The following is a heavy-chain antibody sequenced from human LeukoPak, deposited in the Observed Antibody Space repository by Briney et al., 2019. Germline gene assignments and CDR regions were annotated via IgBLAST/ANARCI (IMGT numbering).Heavy chain of an antibody. Sequence: SETLSLTCAVSGGSISSSNWWSWVRQPPGKGLEWIGEIYHSGSTNYNPSLKSRVTISVDTSKNQFSLKLSSVTAADTAVYYCAREGGSYYDDAFDIWGQGTMVTVSS. V-gene: IGHV4-4*02. CDR3: AREGGSYYDDAFDI. J-gene: IGHJ3*02. CDR2: IYHSGST. CDR1: GGSISSSNW. D-gene: IGHD1-26*01.